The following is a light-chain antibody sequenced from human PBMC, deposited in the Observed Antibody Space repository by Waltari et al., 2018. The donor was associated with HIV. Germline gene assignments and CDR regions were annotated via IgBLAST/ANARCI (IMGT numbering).Light chain of an antibody. V-gene: IGLV2-8*01. J-gene: IGLJ1*01. CDR1: SSDIGGYNY. CDR3: GSYTDTNNHYV. Sequence: SASGSPGQSVTISCTGTSSDIGGYNYVSWYQQHPGKAPKLLIYEVTKRPSGVPDRFSGSKSGNTASLTVSGLQPEDEADYYCGSYTDTNNHYVFGTGTKVT. CDR2: EVT.